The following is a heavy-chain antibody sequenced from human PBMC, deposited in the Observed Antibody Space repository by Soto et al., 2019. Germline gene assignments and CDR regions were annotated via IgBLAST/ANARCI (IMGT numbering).Heavy chain of an antibody. D-gene: IGHD4-4*01. CDR3: ASHFPPLGPTLYYFDY. CDR1: GGSISSSSYY. V-gene: IGHV4-39*01. J-gene: IGHJ4*02. CDR2: IYYSGST. Sequence: SETLSLTCTVSGGSISSSSYYWGWIRQPPGKGLEWIGSIYYSGSTYYNPSLKSRVTISVDTSKNQFSLKLSSVTAADTAVYYCASHFPPLGPTLYYFDYWGQGTLVTVSS.